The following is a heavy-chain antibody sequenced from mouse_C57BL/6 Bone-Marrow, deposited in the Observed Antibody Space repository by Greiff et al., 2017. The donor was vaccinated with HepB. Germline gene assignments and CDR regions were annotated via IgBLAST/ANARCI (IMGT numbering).Heavy chain of an antibody. CDR2: IWSGGST. J-gene: IGHJ3*01. CDR3: ARLHY. CDR1: GFSLTSYG. V-gene: IGHV2-2*01. Sequence: QVQLQQSGPGLVQPSQSLSITCPVSGFSLTSYGVHWVRQSPGKGLEWLGVIWSGGSTDYNAAFISRLSISKDNSKSQVFFKMNSLQADDTAIYYCARLHYWGQGTMVTVSA.